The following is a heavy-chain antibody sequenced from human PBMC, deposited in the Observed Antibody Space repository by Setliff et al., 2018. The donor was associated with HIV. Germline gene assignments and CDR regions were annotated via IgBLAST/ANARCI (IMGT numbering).Heavy chain of an antibody. D-gene: IGHD3-10*01. CDR2: INPNRGDT. V-gene: IGHV1-2*06. CDR3: ARVSSFNKIIREAFDI. CDR1: GYTFTGYF. Sequence: ASVKVSCKASGYTFTGYFIHWVRQAPGQGPEWMGQINPNRGDTKSHHKFADRLIMSRDTSLTTVYMELTSLRSDDTAVYYCARVSSFNKIIREAFDIWGQGTLVTVS. J-gene: IGHJ3*02.